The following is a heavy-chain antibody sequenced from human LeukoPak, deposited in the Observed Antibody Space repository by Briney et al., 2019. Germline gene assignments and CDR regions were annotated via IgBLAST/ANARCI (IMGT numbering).Heavy chain of an antibody. D-gene: IGHD2-2*03. CDR3: ARLDIVVVPAASRGFDP. CDR2: ISAYNGNT. V-gene: IGHV1-18*04. CDR1: GYTFTSYG. J-gene: IGHJ5*02. Sequence: ASVKVSCTASGYTFTSYGISWVRQAPEQGLEWMGWISAYNGNTNYAQKLQGRVTMTTDTSTSTAYMELRSLRSDDTAVYYCARLDIVVVPAASRGFDPWGQGTLVTVSS.